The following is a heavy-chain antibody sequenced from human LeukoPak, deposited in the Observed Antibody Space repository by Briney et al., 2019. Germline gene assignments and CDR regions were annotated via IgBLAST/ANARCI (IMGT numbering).Heavy chain of an antibody. D-gene: IGHD6-19*01. CDR1: GFIFSTYP. CDR3: ARDKQWQAAFDI. J-gene: IGHJ3*02. Sequence: GGSLRLSCAASGFIFSTYPMSWVRQAPGKGLEWVSAITGSGDNIYYADSVKGRFTISRDNSKNTLSLQMNSLRVEDTAVYYCARDKQWQAAFDIWGQGTMVTVSS. CDR2: ITGSGDNI. V-gene: IGHV3-23*01.